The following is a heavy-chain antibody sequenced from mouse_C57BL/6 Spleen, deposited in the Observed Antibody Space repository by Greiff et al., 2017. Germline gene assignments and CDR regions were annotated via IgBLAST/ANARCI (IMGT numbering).Heavy chain of an antibody. Sequence: QVQLQQPGAELVKPGASVKLSCKASGYTFTSYWMQWVKQRPGQGLEWIGEIDPSDSSTNYNQKFKGKATLTVATSSSTAYMQLSSLTSEDSAVYYCARSRQLRLRYYAMDYWGQGTSVTVSS. CDR2: IDPSDSST. V-gene: IGHV1-50*01. D-gene: IGHD3-2*02. CDR3: ARSRQLRLRYYAMDY. CDR1: GYTFTSYW. J-gene: IGHJ4*01.